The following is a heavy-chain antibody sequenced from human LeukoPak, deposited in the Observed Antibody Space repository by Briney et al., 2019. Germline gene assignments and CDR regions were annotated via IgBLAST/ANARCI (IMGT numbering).Heavy chain of an antibody. CDR2: INPNSGGT. D-gene: IGHD5-24*01. J-gene: IGHJ3*01. Sequence: ASVKVSCKASGYTFTGYYMHWVRQAPGQGLEWMGWINPNSGGTNYGKKFNGRVTMTRDTSISTAYMELRRLTPDDTAVYYCARDWNREFLELPGAFDVWGQGTMVTASS. CDR3: ARDWNREFLELPGAFDV. V-gene: IGHV1-2*02. CDR1: GYTFTGYY.